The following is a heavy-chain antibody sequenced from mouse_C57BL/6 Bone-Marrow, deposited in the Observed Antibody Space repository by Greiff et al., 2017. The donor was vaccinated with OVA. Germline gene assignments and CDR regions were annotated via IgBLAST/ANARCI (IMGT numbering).Heavy chain of an antibody. D-gene: IGHD2-4*01. J-gene: IGHJ3*01. CDR1: GYTFTDYE. Sequence: QVQLQQSGAELVRPGASVTLSCKASGYTFTDYEMHWVKQTPVHGLEWIGAIDPETGGTAYNQKFKGKAILTADKSSSTAYMELRSLTSEDSAVYYCTRVDYDVSWFAYWGQGTLVTVSA. CDR2: IDPETGGT. CDR3: TRVDYDVSWFAY. V-gene: IGHV1-15*01.